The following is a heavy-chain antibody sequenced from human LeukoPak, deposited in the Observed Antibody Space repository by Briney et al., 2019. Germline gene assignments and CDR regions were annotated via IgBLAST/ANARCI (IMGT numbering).Heavy chain of an antibody. Sequence: ASVKVSCKASGYIFTGHYMHWVRQAPGQGLEWMGWINPNSGGTKYAQKFQGRVNMTRDTSISTTYMELRRLTSDDTAVYYCAREGSVEVAGSYYFDYWGQGTLVTVSS. CDR2: INPNSGGT. D-gene: IGHD6-19*01. V-gene: IGHV1-2*02. J-gene: IGHJ4*02. CDR3: AREGSVEVAGSYYFDY. CDR1: GYIFTGHY.